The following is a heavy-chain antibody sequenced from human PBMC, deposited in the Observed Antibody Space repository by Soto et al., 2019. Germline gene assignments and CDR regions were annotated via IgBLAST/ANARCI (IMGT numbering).Heavy chain of an antibody. CDR1: GGSISSSSYY. D-gene: IGHD2-15*01. CDR2: IYYSGST. V-gene: IGHV4-39*01. CDR3: ARHKKIIGYCSGGSCYGTTYYFDY. Sequence: PSETLSLTCTVSGGSISSSSYYWGWIRQPPGKGLEWIGSIYYSGSTYYNPSLKSRVTISVDTSKNQFSLKLSSVTAADTAVYYCARHKKIIGYCSGGSCYGTTYYFDYWGQGTLVTVSS. J-gene: IGHJ4*02.